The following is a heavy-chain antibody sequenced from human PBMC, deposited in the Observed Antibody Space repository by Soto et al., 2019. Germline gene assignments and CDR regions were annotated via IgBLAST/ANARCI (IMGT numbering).Heavy chain of an antibody. V-gene: IGHV3-33*01. D-gene: IGHD6-19*01. CDR2: TWSDGSNK. Sequence: VGSVRLSCVVSGFTFSSYVMHWVRQAPGKGLEWVAVTWSDGSNKYYADSVKGRFTISRDNSRNTLYLQMNSLRAEDTAVYFCFWSYGSGWYYFYYCGQGTLVPVSS. CDR1: GFTFSSYV. J-gene: IGHJ4*02. CDR3: FWSYGSGWYYFYY.